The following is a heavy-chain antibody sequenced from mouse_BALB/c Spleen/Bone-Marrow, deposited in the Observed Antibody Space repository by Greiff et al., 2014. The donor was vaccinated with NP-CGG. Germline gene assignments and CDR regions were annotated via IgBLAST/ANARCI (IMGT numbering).Heavy chain of an antibody. J-gene: IGHJ4*01. Sequence: EVKLVESGGGLVQPGGSRKLSCAASGFTFSSFGMHWVRQAPEKGLEWVAYISNGSSTIYYADTVKGRFTISRDNPKNTLFLQMTSLRSEDTSVYYGARKGAIITHYYAMDYWGQGTSVTVSS. D-gene: IGHD2-12*01. CDR3: ARKGAIITHYYAMDY. CDR2: ISNGSSTI. CDR1: GFTFSSFG. V-gene: IGHV5-17*02.